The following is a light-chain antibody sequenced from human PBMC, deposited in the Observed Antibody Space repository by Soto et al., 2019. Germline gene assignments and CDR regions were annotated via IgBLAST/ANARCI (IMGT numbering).Light chain of an antibody. J-gene: IGLJ1*01. CDR2: EVS. CDR1: RSAVGGYNY. V-gene: IGLV2-14*01. CDR3: SSYTSSSTHNYV. Sequence: QSVLTQPASVSGSPGQSITISCTGTRSAVGGYNYVSWYQQHPGKAPKLMIYEVSNRPSGVSNRFSGSKSGNTASLTISGLQAEDEADYYCSSYTSSSTHNYVFGTGTKLTVL.